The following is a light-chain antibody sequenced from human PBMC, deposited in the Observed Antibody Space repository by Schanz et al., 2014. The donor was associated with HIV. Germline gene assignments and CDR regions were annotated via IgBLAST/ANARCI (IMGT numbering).Light chain of an antibody. CDR3: QQYYRTPWT. Sequence: EIVLTQSPVILSLSPGERATLSCRASQTVSSNSLGWYQQKRGQVPRLLIYSASRRANGIPDRFSGSGSGTDFTLTISRLEAEDVAVYYCQQYYRTPWTFGQGTKVEIK. CDR2: SAS. CDR1: QTVSSNS. J-gene: IGKJ1*01. V-gene: IGKV3-20*01.